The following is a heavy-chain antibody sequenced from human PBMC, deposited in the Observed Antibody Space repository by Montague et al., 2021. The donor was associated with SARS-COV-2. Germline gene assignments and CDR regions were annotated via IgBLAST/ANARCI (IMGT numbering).Heavy chain of an antibody. CDR1: GFTFSSYG. D-gene: IGHD3-10*01. CDR2: IWYDGSNK. Sequence: SLRLSCAASGFTFSSYGVHWVRQAPGKGLEWVAVIWYDGSNKYYADSVKGRFTISRDNSKNTLYLQMNSLRAEDTAVYYCAREMVRGVGPYYYGMDVWGQGTTVTVSS. CDR3: AREMVRGVGPYYYGMDV. J-gene: IGHJ6*02. V-gene: IGHV3-33*01.